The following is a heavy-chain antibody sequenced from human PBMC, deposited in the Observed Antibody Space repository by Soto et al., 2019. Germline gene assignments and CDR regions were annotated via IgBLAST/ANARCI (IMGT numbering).Heavy chain of an antibody. CDR1: GFTFSSYW. CDR2: IKQDGSEK. D-gene: IGHD3-10*01. J-gene: IGHJ4*02. Sequence: SLRLSCAASGFTFSSYWMSWVRQAPGKGLEWVANIKQDGSEKYYVDSVKGRFTISRDNAKNSLYLQMNSLRAEDTAVYYCARFKISGSYSFDYWGQGTLVTVSS. V-gene: IGHV3-7*03. CDR3: ARFKISGSYSFDY.